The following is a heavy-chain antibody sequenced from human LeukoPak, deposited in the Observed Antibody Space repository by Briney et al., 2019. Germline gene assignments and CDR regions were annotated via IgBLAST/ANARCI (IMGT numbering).Heavy chain of an antibody. CDR1: GFTFNIYA. Sequence: GGSLRLSCAASGFTFNIYAISWVRQAPGKGLEWVSDISGSGENTNYADSVKGRFTISRNNYENTLDLQMNSLRAEDTAVYFCARVATGSYDWFDPWGQGTLVTVSS. J-gene: IGHJ5*02. D-gene: IGHD3-10*01. CDR2: ISGSGENT. V-gene: IGHV3-23*01. CDR3: ARVATGSYDWFDP.